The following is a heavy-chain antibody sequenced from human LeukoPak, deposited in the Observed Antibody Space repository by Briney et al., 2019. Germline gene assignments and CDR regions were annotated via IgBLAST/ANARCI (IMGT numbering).Heavy chain of an antibody. CDR3: ARADIVVVPAAIDY. J-gene: IGHJ4*02. D-gene: IGHD2-2*01. V-gene: IGHV1-18*01. CDR2: ISAYNGKT. CDR1: GYTFTSYG. Sequence: ASVKVSCKASGYTFTSYGISWVRQAPGQGLEWMGWISAYNGKTNYAQKLQGRVTMTTDTSTSTAYMELRSLRSDDTAVYYCARADIVVVPAAIDYWGQGTLVTVSS.